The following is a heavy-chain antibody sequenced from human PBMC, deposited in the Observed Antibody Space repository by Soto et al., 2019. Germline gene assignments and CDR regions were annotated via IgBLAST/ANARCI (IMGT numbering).Heavy chain of an antibody. Sequence: PGESLKISCKGSGYSFTSYWISWVRQMPGKGLEWMGRIDPSDSYTNYSPSFQGHVTISADKSISSAYLQWSSLKASDTAMYYCAGTTVDDHGMDVWGQGTTVTVSS. CDR1: GYSFTSYW. J-gene: IGHJ6*02. CDR2: IDPSDSYT. CDR3: AGTTVDDHGMDV. D-gene: IGHD5-12*01. V-gene: IGHV5-10-1*01.